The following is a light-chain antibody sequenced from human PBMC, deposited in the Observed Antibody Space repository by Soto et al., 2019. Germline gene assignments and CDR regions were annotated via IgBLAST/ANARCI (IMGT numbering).Light chain of an antibody. Sequence: QSVLTQPPSVSGSPGQRVTISCTGSSSNIGGCYDVHWYQQLPGKAPKLLIYGNSNRPSGVPDRFSGSKSGTSASLAITGLQAEDEADYYCQSYDSSLSGWVFGGGTKLTVL. J-gene: IGLJ3*02. CDR1: SSNIGGCYD. CDR3: QSYDSSLSGWV. V-gene: IGLV1-40*01. CDR2: GNS.